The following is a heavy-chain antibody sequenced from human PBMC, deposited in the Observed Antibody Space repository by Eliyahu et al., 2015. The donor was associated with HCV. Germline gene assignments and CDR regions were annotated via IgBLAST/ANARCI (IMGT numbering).Heavy chain of an antibody. CDR1: GGTFSSYA. CDR3: AREYDDSSDYSAFDI. CDR2: SIPIPGIA. D-gene: IGHD3-22*01. V-gene: IGHV1-69*04. Sequence: QVQLVQSGAEVKKPGSSVKVSCKASGGTFSSYAISWVRQAPGQGLECRGRSIPIPGIANYAQKFQGRVTITADKSTSTAYMELSSLRSEDTAVYYCAREYDDSSDYSAFDIWGQGTMVTVSS. J-gene: IGHJ3*02.